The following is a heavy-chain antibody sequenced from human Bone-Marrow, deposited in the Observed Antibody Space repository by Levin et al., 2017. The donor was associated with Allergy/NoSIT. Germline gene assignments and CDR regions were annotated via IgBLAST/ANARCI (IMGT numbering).Heavy chain of an antibody. J-gene: IGHJ4*01. V-gene: IGHV4-34*01. CDR1: GGSFSDYY. Sequence: SETLSLTCAVHGGSFSDYYWSWIRQSPGKGLEWIGEINHNANTNYNPSLKSRVTISLDTSKNEFSLRLKSVTAADTAVFFCARGFGYFDTLSLSDYFDQWGEGPLVTVSS. CDR2: INHNANT. D-gene: IGHD3-9*01. CDR3: ARGFGYFDTLSLSDYFDQ.